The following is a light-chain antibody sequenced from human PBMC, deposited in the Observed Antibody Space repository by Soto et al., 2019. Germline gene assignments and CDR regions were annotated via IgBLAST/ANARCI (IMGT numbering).Light chain of an antibody. Sequence: EIVMTQSPATLSVSPVERAALSCRASQNIASNLAWYQQKPGQAPRLLIYSASTRATGIPARFSGSGSGTEFTLTISSLQSEDFAVYYCQQFNNWPPITFGQGTRLEIK. J-gene: IGKJ5*01. CDR2: SAS. V-gene: IGKV3-15*01. CDR3: QQFNNWPPIT. CDR1: QNIASN.